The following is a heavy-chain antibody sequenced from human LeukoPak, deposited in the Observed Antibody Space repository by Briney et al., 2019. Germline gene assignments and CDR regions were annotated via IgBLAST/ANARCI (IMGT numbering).Heavy chain of an antibody. J-gene: IGHJ4*02. CDR2: ISSSSSYI. D-gene: IGHD6-13*01. Sequence: GGSLRLSCAASGFTFSSYSMNWVRQAPGKGLEWVSSISSSSSYIYYADSVKGRFTIPRDNAKNSLYLQMNSLRAEDTAVYYCAREAAAGMAYWGQGTLVTVSS. V-gene: IGHV3-21*01. CDR1: GFTFSSYS. CDR3: AREAAAGMAY.